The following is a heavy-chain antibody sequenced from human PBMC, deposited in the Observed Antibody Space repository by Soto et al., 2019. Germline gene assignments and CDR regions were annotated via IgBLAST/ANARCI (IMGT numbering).Heavy chain of an antibody. V-gene: IGHV4-59*08. D-gene: IGHD3-16*01. J-gene: IGHJ4*02. CDR2: IYYSGST. Sequence: PSETLSLTCTVSGGSISSYYWSWIRQPPGKGLDWIGYIYYSGSTNYNPSLKSRVTISVNTSKNQFSLKLSSVTAADTAVYYCARRYGSSFDYWGQGTPVTVSS. CDR1: GGSISSYY. CDR3: ARRYGSSFDY.